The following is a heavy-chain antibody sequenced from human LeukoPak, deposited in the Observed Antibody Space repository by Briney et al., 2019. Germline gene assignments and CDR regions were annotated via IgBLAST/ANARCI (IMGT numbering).Heavy chain of an antibody. V-gene: IGHV1-8*01. D-gene: IGHD3-10*01. Sequence: ASVKVSCKASGYTFTSYDINWVRQATGQGLEWMRWMNPNSGNTGYAQKFQGRVTMTRNTSISTAYMELSSLRSEDTAVYYCARTGGGFGELFYDYWGQGTLVTVSS. CDR3: ARTGGGFGELFYDY. CDR1: GYTFTSYD. J-gene: IGHJ4*02. CDR2: MNPNSGNT.